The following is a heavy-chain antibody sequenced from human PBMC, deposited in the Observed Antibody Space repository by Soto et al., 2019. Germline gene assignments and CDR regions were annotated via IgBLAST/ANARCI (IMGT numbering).Heavy chain of an antibody. V-gene: IGHV3-21*01. CDR2: ISSSSSYI. Sequence: VGSLRLSCAASGFTFSSYSMNWVRQAPGKGLEWVSSISSSSSYIYYADSVKGRFTISRDNAKNSLYLQMNSLRAEDTAVYYCARASGITIFGVVRLAYYGMDVWGQGTTVTVSS. CDR1: GFTFSSYS. CDR3: ARASGITIFGVVRLAYYGMDV. J-gene: IGHJ6*02. D-gene: IGHD3-3*01.